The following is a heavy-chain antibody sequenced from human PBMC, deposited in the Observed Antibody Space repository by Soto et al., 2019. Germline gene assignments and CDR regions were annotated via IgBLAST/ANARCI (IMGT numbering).Heavy chain of an antibody. Sequence: GESLKISCKGSGYSFTSYWIGWVRQMPGKGLEWMGIIYPGDSDTRYSPSFQGQVTISADKSISTAYLQWSSLKASDTAMYYCARHRGESLAYCGDDCYSNWFDPWGQGTLVTVSS. J-gene: IGHJ5*02. CDR1: GYSFTSYW. D-gene: IGHD2-21*02. CDR3: ARHRGESLAYCGDDCYSNWFDP. CDR2: IYPGDSDT. V-gene: IGHV5-51*01.